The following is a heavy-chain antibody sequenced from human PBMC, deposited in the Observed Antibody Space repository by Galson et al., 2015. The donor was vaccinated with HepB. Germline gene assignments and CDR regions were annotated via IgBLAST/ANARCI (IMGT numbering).Heavy chain of an antibody. D-gene: IGHD2-15*01. V-gene: IGHV3-30*04. Sequence: SLRLSCAASGFTFSSYTMHWVRQAPGKGLEWVAVISYDGNNKYYADSVKGRFTVSRDNSKNTLLLQLNSLRAEDTAMYFCAKDGIMVANNPYHFHYWGQGTLVTVSS. J-gene: IGHJ4*02. CDR3: AKDGIMVANNPYHFHY. CDR1: GFTFSSYT. CDR2: ISYDGNNK.